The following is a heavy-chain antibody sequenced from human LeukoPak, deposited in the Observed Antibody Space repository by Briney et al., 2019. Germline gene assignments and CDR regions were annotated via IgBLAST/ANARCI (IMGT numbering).Heavy chain of an antibody. J-gene: IGHJ3*02. CDR1: GFTFSSYW. CDR2: INSDGSST. CDR3: ARGNRDYYGSSWGAFDI. V-gene: IGHV3-74*01. Sequence: GGSLRLSCAASGFTFSSYWMHWVRQAPGKGLVWVSRINSDGSSTSYADSVKGRFTISRDNAKNTLYLQMNSLRAEDTAVYYCARGNRDYYGSSWGAFDIWGQGTMVTVSS. D-gene: IGHD3-10*01.